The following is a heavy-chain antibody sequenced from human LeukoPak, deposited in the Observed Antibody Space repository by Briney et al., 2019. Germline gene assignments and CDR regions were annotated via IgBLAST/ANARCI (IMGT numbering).Heavy chain of an antibody. D-gene: IGHD6-13*01. V-gene: IGHV5-51*01. Sequence: GESLKISCKGSGYTFRNYWIAWLRRMPGKGLEWMGIINPGDSDTRYSPSFQGQVTISADESTTTAYLQWSSLKASDTAMYYCARHRAAGGSYYYGADVWGQGTTVTVSS. J-gene: IGHJ6*02. CDR1: GYTFRNYW. CDR3: ARHRAAGGSYYYGADV. CDR2: INPGDSDT.